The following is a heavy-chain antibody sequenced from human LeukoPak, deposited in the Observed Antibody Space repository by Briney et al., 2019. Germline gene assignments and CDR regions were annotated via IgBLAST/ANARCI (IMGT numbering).Heavy chain of an antibody. D-gene: IGHD3-10*01. Sequence: PSETLSLTCTVSGGSISSSSYYWGWIRQPPGKGLEWIGSIYYSGSTYYNPSLKSRVTISVDTSKNQFSLKLSSVTAADTAVYYCARSYYGSVIWFDPWGQGTLVTVSS. CDR1: GGSISSSSYY. CDR3: ARSYYGSVIWFDP. J-gene: IGHJ5*02. V-gene: IGHV4-39*07. CDR2: IYYSGST.